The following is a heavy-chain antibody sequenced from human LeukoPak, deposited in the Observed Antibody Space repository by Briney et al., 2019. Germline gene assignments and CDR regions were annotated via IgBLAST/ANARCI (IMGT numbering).Heavy chain of an antibody. Sequence: SETLSLTCAVYGGSFSGHYWTWIRQPPGKGLEWIGEINHSGSTNYNPSLKSRVTISVDTSKNQFSLKVSSVTAADTAVYYCARQYYYGSGSFPADPWGQGTLVTVSS. D-gene: IGHD3-10*01. CDR2: INHSGST. CDR1: GGSFSGHY. CDR3: ARQYYYGSGSFPADP. V-gene: IGHV4-34*01. J-gene: IGHJ5*02.